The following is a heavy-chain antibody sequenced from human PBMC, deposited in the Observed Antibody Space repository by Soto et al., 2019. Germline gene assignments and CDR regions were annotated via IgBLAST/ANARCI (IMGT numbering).Heavy chain of an antibody. J-gene: IGHJ4*02. V-gene: IGHV4-61*01. D-gene: IGHD3-22*01. CDR1: GGSVSSGSYY. CDR3: ARLTYYYDSSGQYFDY. CDR2: IYYSGST. Sequence: QVQLQESGPGLVKPSETLSLTCTVYGGSVSSGSYYWRWIRPPPGKGLEWVGNIYYSGSTNYNPSRNSQVTISGESPKNHLSLKLRAETDAETDVYYFARLTYYYDSSGQYFDYWGQGTLVTVS.